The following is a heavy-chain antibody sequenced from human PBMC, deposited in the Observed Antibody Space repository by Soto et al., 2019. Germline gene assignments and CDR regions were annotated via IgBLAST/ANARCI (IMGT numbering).Heavy chain of an antibody. CDR3: ARDGLRSHYSDY. CDR1: GGSVSSGSYY. V-gene: IGHV4-61*01. CDR2: IYYSGST. J-gene: IGHJ4*02. Sequence: PSETLSLTCTVSGGSVSSGSYYWSWIRQPPGKGLEWIGYIYYSGSTNYNPSLKSRVTISVDTSKNQFSLKLSSVTAADTAVYYCARDGLRSHYSDYWGQGTLVTVSS. D-gene: IGHD5-12*01.